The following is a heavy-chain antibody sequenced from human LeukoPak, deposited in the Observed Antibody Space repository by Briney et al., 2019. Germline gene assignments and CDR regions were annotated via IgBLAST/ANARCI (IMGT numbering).Heavy chain of an antibody. CDR2: INWSGKST. D-gene: IGHD2-2*01. J-gene: IGHJ4*02. CDR3: ARAPITSPFYFDY. Sequence: GGSLRLSCTASGFVFDEHGMTWVRQVPGKGLEWVSGINWSGKSTSYADPVRGRFTISRDNAKNSLSLQMDSLRAEDTALYYCARAPITSPFYFDYWGQGTLVTVSS. CDR1: GFVFDEHG. V-gene: IGHV3-20*04.